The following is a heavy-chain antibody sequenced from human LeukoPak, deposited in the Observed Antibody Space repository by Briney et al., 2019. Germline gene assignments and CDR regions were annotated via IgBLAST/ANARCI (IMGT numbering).Heavy chain of an antibody. CDR2: IYYDGST. CDR1: GGSMTVYY. V-gene: IGHV4-59*08. CDR3: ARVPGRGHADY. J-gene: IGHJ4*02. Sequence: PSETLSLTCTISGGSMTVYYWGWIRQSPGKGLEWIGNIYYDGSTNYNPSLKSRVTISVDTSNHQFSLKLTSVTAADTAVYCCARVPGRGHADYWGQGTLVTVSS.